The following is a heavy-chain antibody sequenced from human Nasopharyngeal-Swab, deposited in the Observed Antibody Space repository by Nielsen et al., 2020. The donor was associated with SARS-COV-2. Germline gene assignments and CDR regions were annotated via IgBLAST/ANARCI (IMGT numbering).Heavy chain of an antibody. Sequence: SETLSLTCPVSGGSISSSSYYWGWIRQPPGKGLEWIGIIYYSGSTYYNPSLKSRVTISVDTSKNQFSLKLSSVTAADTAVYYCVGSSWYGDYYYYYGMDVWGQGTAVTVSS. CDR2: IYYSGST. V-gene: IGHV4-39*07. D-gene: IGHD6-13*01. J-gene: IGHJ6*02. CDR3: VGSSWYGDYYYYYGMDV. CDR1: GGSISSSSYY.